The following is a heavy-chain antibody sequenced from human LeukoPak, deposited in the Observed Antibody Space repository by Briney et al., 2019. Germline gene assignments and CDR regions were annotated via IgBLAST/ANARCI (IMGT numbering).Heavy chain of an antibody. CDR1: GFTFSSYG. CDR3: AREGTYDSSGYGNIFDY. D-gene: IGHD3-22*01. Sequence: PGGSLRLSCAASGFTFSSYGMHWVRQAPGKGLEWVAFIRYDGSNKYYADSVKGRFTISRDNSKNTLYLQMNSLRAEDTAVYYCAREGTYDSSGYGNIFDYWGQGTLVTVSS. V-gene: IGHV3-30*02. CDR2: IRYDGSNK. J-gene: IGHJ4*02.